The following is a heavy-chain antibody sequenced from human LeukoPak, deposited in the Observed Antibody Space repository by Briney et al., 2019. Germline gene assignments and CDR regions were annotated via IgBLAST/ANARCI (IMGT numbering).Heavy chain of an antibody. D-gene: IGHD3-22*01. CDR1: GFTFSNAW. CDR3: TTEAVFGSLYYYDSSGSYYFDY. J-gene: IGHJ4*02. Sequence: GGSLRLSCAASGFTFSNAWMSWVRQAPGKGLEWVGRIKSKTDGGTTDYAAPVKGRFTISRDDSKNTLYLQMNSLKTEDTAVYYCTTEAVFGSLYYYDSSGSYYFDYWGQGTLVTVSS. CDR2: IKSKTDGGTT. V-gene: IGHV3-15*01.